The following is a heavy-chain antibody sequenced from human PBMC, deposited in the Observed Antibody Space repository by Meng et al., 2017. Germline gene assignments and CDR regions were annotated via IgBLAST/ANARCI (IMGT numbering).Heavy chain of an antibody. CDR3: ARRGIAARPFYY. V-gene: IGHV4-34*01. J-gene: IGHJ4*02. CDR1: GGSFSCYY. D-gene: IGHD6-6*01. Sequence: QVQVPQWGAGLLKPSETLSLTCAVYGGSFSCYYWSWIRQPPGKGLEWIGEINHSGSTNYNPSLKSRVTIPVDTSKNQFSLKLSSVTAADTAVYYCARRGIAARPFYYWGQGTLVTVSS. CDR2: INHSGST.